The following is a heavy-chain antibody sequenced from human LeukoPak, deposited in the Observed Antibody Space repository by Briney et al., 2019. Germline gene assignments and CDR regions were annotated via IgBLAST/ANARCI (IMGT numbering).Heavy chain of an antibody. CDR3: SIVATISGWDYFDY. Sequence: SETLSLTCAVYGGSFSGYYWSRIRQPPGKGLEWIGEINHSGSTNYNPSLKSRVTISVDTSKNQFSLRLSSVTAADTAVYYCSIVATISGWDYFDYWGQGTLVTVSS. J-gene: IGHJ4*02. D-gene: IGHD5-12*01. V-gene: IGHV4-34*01. CDR2: INHSGST. CDR1: GGSFSGYY.